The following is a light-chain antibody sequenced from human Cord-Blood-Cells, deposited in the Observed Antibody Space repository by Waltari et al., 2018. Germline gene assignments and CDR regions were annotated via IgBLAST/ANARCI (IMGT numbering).Light chain of an antibody. CDR2: WAS. CDR3: QQYYSTPT. J-gene: IGKJ1*01. Sequence: DIVMTQSPDSLAVSLGERATINCKPSQSVLYSSNNKNYLAWYQQKPGQPPKLLIYWASTRESGVPDRFSGSVSGTDFTLTISSLQAEDVAVYYCQQYYSTPTFGQGTKVEIK. CDR1: QSVLYSSNNKNY. V-gene: IGKV4-1*01.